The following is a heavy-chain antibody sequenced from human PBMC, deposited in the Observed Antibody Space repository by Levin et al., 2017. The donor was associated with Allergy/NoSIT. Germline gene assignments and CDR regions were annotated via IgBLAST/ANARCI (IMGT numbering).Heavy chain of an antibody. CDR3: ARDRSSSDY. D-gene: IGHD3-10*01. CDR2: SSDHNGNT. J-gene: IGHJ4*02. V-gene: IGHV1-18*01. CDR1: GYSFTRFG. Sequence: ASVKVSCKASGYSFTRFGISWVRQAPGQGLEWMGWSSDHNGNTDYAQNFQGRVTMTTDTSTSTAYMELRSLRSDDTAVYYCARDRSSSDYWGQGTLVIVSS.